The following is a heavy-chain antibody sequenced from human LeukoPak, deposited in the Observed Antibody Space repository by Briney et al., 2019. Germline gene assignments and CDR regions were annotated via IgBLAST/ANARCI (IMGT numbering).Heavy chain of an antibody. D-gene: IGHD4-17*01. CDR1: GFTFDDYG. CDR3: ARWGSGDYDYYYYGMDV. J-gene: IGHJ6*02. Sequence: PGGSLRLPCAASGFTFDDYGMSWVRQAPGKGLEWVSGINWNGGSTGYADSVKGRFTISRDNAKNSLYLQMNSLRAEDTALYYCARWGSGDYDYYYYGMDVWGQGTTVTVSS. CDR2: INWNGGST. V-gene: IGHV3-20*04.